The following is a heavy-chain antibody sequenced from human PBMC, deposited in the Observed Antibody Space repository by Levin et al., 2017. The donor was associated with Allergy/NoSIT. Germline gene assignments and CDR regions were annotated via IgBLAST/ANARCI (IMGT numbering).Heavy chain of an antibody. CDR3: ARGAYYYDSSGYLGYFDY. D-gene: IGHD3-22*01. Sequence: ASVKVSCKASGYTFTSYYMHWVRQAPGQGLEWMGIINPSGGSTSYAQKFQGRVTMTRDTSTSTVYMELSSLRSEDTAVYYCARGAYYYDSSGYLGYFDYWGQGTLVTVSS. CDR1: GYTFTSYY. CDR2: INPSGGST. V-gene: IGHV1-46*01. J-gene: IGHJ4*02.